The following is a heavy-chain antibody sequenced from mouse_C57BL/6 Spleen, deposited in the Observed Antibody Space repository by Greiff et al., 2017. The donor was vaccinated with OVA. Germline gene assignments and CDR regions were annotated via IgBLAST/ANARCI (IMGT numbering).Heavy chain of an antibody. CDR1: GFSLSTSGMG. D-gene: IGHD4-1*01. J-gene: IGHJ1*03. V-gene: IGHV8-12*01. CDR2: IYWDDDK. CDR3: ARSWDGWYFDV. Sequence: QVQLKESGPGILQSSQTLSLTCSFSGFSLSTSGMGVSWIRQPSGKGLEWLAHIYWDDDKRYNPSLKSRLTISKDTSRNQVFLKITSVDTADTATYYCARSWDGWYFDVWGTGTTVTVSS.